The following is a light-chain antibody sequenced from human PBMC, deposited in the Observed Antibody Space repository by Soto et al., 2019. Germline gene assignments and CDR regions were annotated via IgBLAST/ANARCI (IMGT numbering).Light chain of an antibody. CDR1: QSVNSK. J-gene: IGKJ5*01. CDR2: GAS. Sequence: ILMTQSRPTLSVSTGGIVTLYCRASQSVNSKVAWYQQKPGQAPRLLIYGASTRATGIPARFSGSGSGTEFTLTISRLEPEDFAVYYCQQYGSSPITFGQGTRLEI. V-gene: IGKV3-15*01. CDR3: QQYGSSPIT.